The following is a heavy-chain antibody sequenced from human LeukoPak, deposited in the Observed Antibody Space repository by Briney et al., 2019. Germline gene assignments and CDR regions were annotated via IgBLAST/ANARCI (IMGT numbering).Heavy chain of an antibody. Sequence: GGSLRLSCAASGFTFSNYVMHWVRQAPGKGLEWVALISYDGSDKYYADSVKGRFTISRDNSKNTLYLQMNSLRAEDTAVYYCARDPYSGSYGNYYYYFMDVWGKGTTVTISS. CDR2: ISYDGSDK. V-gene: IGHV3-30*03. D-gene: IGHD1-26*01. CDR1: GFTFSNYV. CDR3: ARDPYSGSYGNYYYYFMDV. J-gene: IGHJ6*03.